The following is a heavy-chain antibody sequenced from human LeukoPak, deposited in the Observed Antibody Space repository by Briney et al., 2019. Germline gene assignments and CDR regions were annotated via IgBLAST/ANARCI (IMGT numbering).Heavy chain of an antibody. CDR1: GYTLTELS. Sequence: ASVKVSCKVSGYTLTELSMHWVRQAPGKGLEWMGGFDPEDGETIYAQEFQGRVTMTEDTSTDTAYMELSSLRSEDTAVYYCATLATSGYYYYYMDVWGKGTTVTVSS. D-gene: IGHD5-12*01. V-gene: IGHV1-24*01. J-gene: IGHJ6*03. CDR2: FDPEDGET. CDR3: ATLATSGYYYYYMDV.